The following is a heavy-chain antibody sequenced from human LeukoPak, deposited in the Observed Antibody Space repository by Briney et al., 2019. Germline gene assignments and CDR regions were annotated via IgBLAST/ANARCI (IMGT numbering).Heavy chain of an antibody. CDR1: GFTVSNNY. J-gene: IGHJ6*03. CDR3: ARRYSSSWYYYYYYMDV. CDR2: INHSGST. V-gene: IGHV4-34*01. Sequence: GSLRLSCAASGFTVSNNYMSWIRQPPGKGLEWIGEINHSGSTNYNPSLKSRVTISVDTSKNQFSLKLSSVTAADTAVYYCARRYSSSWYYYYYYMDVWGKGTTVTISS. D-gene: IGHD6-13*01.